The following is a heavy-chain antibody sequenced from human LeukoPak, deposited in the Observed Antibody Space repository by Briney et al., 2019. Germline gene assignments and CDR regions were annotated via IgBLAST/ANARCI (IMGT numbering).Heavy chain of an antibody. D-gene: IGHD3-9*01. CDR2: IIPILGIA. CDR1: GGTFSSYA. V-gene: IGHV1-69*04. Sequence: GASVKVSCKASGGTFSSYAISWVRQAPGQGLEWMGRIIPILGIANYAQKFQGRVTITADKSTSTAYMELSSLRSEDTAVYYCARDHPERYFDWLSEAGPPDAFDIWGQGTMVTVSS. J-gene: IGHJ3*02. CDR3: ARDHPERYFDWLSEAGPPDAFDI.